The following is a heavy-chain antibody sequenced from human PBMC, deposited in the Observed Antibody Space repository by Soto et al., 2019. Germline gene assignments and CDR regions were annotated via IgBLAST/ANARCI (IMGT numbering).Heavy chain of an antibody. CDR2: IIPIFGTA. D-gene: IGHD3-9*01. J-gene: IGHJ6*02. V-gene: IGHV1-69*13. CDR3: ARSEREVVLRYFDWLPNYYYYYGMDV. Sequence: ASVKVSCKASGGTFSSYAISWVRQAPGQGLEWMGGIIPIFGTANYAQKFQGRVTITADESTSTAYMELSSLRSEDTAVYYCARSEREVVLRYFDWLPNYYYYYGMDVWGQGTTVTVSS. CDR1: GGTFSSYA.